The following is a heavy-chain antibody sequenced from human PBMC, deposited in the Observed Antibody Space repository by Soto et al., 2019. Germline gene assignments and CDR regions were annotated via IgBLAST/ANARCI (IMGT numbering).Heavy chain of an antibody. CDR1: GVSFSTYG. V-gene: IGHV3-33*01. Sequence: QVQLVESGGGVVQPGRSLRLSCVASGVSFSTYGMHWVRQAPGKGLEWVASIWHDGIYKFHADAVKGRFDISRDNSMNSLYLQMNSLTVEGTARNYSAAEGGVGGGNSWGAFWVRGTLVTVSS. CDR2: IWHDGIYK. CDR3: AAEGGVGGGNSWGAF. D-gene: IGHD3-16*01. J-gene: IGHJ4*02.